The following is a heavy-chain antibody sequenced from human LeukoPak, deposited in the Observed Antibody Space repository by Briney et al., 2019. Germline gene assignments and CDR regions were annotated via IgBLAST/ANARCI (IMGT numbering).Heavy chain of an antibody. CDR2: VYPATSDT. Sequence: GESLKISCKGSGYSFPNYWIGWVRQMPGKGLEWIGIVYPATSDTTYSPPFQGQVTISADKSISTAYLQWSSLKASDTAMYYCARHPADSSGYYYWFDPWGQGTLVTVSS. V-gene: IGHV5-51*01. J-gene: IGHJ5*02. CDR3: ARHPADSSGYYYWFDP. D-gene: IGHD3-22*01. CDR1: GYSFPNYW.